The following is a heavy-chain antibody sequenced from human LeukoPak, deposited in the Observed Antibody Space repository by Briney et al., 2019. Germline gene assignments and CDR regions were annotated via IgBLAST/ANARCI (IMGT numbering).Heavy chain of an antibody. CDR2: ISSSGRPI. CDR1: GFSFSSYE. V-gene: IGHV3-48*03. CDR3: AGVPMSRSYIDS. Sequence: GRSLRLSCAASGFSFSSYEMNCVRQAPGKGLEWVSYISSSGRPIYYADSVKGRFTISRDNAKNSLYLHMNSLRAGDTAVYYCAGVPMSRSYIDSWGQGTLVTVSS. J-gene: IGHJ4*02. D-gene: IGHD6-6*01.